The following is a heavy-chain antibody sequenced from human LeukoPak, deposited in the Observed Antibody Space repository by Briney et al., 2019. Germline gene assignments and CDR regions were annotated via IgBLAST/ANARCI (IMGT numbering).Heavy chain of an antibody. CDR1: GGSISSSSYY. Sequence: PSETLSLTCTVSGGSISSSSYYWGWIRQPPGKGLEWIGSIYYSGSTYYNPSLNSRVTISVDTSKNQFSLKLSSVTAADTAVYYCARHYPELRAVELNWFDPWGQGTLVAVSS. CDR2: IYYSGST. D-gene: IGHD4-23*01. J-gene: IGHJ5*02. V-gene: IGHV4-39*01. CDR3: ARHYPELRAVELNWFDP.